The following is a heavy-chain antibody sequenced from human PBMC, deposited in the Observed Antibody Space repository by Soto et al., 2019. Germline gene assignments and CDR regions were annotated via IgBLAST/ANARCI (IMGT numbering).Heavy chain of an antibody. J-gene: IGHJ5*02. D-gene: IGHD2-21*02. V-gene: IGHV1-3*01. CDR2: INAGNGNT. CDR1: GYTFTSYA. CDR3: ARGGDIVVVTAPLDH. Sequence: ASVKVSCKAYGYTFTSYAMHWVRQAPGQRLEWMGRINAGNGNTKYSQKFQGRVTITRDTSASTAYMELSSLTSEDTAVYYCARGGDIVVVTAPLDHCGQGTLVTVSS.